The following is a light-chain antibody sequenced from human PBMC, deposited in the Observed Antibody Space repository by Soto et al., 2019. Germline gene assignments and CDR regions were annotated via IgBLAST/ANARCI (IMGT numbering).Light chain of an antibody. Sequence: DIQMTQYPSTLSASVGDRITITCRASQSISSWLAWYQQKPGKAPKLLIYKASSLESGVPSRFSGSGSGTDFTLTISRLEPEDFAVYYCQQYGDSTGWTFGQGTKVDIK. V-gene: IGKV1-5*03. CDR2: KAS. CDR3: QQYGDSTGWT. J-gene: IGKJ1*01. CDR1: QSISSW.